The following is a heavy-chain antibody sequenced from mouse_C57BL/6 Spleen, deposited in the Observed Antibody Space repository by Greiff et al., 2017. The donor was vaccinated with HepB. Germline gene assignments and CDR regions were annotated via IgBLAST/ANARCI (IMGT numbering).Heavy chain of an antibody. CDR1: GYTFTDYN. D-gene: IGHD1-1*01. CDR2: INPNNGGT. V-gene: IGHV1-18*01. J-gene: IGHJ1*03. CDR3: SRAGYYGSSYWYFDV. Sequence: VQLKQSGPELVKPGASVKIPCTASGYTFTDYNMDWVKQSHGKSLEWIGDINPNNGGTNYNKKFKGKATLTVDKSSSTAYMELRSLTSEDTAVYYCSRAGYYGSSYWYFDVWGTGTTVTVSS.